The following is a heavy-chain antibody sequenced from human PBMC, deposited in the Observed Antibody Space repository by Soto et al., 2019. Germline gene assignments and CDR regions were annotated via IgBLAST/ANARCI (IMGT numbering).Heavy chain of an antibody. J-gene: IGHJ4*02. V-gene: IGHV3-48*02. CDR3: ARGNWNYKPFDY. CDR2: ISTSLKTI. Sequence: PGGALRLSCPASPFVFSNYNMNCVRQAPGKGLDWISHISTSLKTIYYADSVKGRFTISRDNAKNSLYLQMNSLRDEDTAVYYCARGNWNYKPFDYWGQGTLVT. D-gene: IGHD1-7*01. CDR1: PFVFSNYN.